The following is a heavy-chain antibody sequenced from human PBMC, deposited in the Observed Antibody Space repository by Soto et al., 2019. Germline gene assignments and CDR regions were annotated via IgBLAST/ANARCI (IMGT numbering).Heavy chain of an antibody. V-gene: IGHV3-33*01. CDR1: GFIFSNYD. CDR2: IGYDGTNR. D-gene: IGHD2-2*01. J-gene: IGHJ4*02. CDR3: VRDGAAYCSTSNCYVFDY. Sequence: QVQLVESGGGVVQPGRSLRLSCAASGFIFSNYDMHWVRQAPGKGLEWVAVIGYDGTNRYYADSVKGRFTISRDSSKNTLVLQMNSLRAEDTAVYYCVRDGAAYCSTSNCYVFDYWGQGTLVTVSS.